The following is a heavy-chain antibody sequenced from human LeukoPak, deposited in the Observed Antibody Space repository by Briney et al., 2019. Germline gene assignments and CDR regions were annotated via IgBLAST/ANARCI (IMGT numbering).Heavy chain of an antibody. D-gene: IGHD3-22*01. CDR2: IYYSGST. CDR1: GDSISSYY. V-gene: IGHV4-59*08. CDR3: ARSERIIMILGGAFDI. J-gene: IGHJ3*02. Sequence: PSETLSLTCTVSGDSISSYYWSWIRQPPGKGLEWIGYIYYSGSTNYSRSLKSRVTISVDTSKNQFSLKLSSVTAADTAVYYCARSERIIMILGGAFDIWGQGTVVTVSS.